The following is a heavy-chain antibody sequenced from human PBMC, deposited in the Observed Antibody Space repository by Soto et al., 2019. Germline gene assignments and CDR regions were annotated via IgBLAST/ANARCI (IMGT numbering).Heavy chain of an antibody. J-gene: IGHJ5*02. CDR2: ISYDGSNK. CDR1: GFTFSSYA. CDR3: ARDRAVAARPGRFDP. D-gene: IGHD6-6*01. Sequence: VGSLRLSYAASGFTFSSYAMHWVRQAPGKGLEWVAVISYDGSNKYYADSVKGRFTISRDNSKNTLYLQMNSLRAEDTAVYYCARDRAVAARPGRFDPWGQGTLVTVSS. V-gene: IGHV3-30-3*01.